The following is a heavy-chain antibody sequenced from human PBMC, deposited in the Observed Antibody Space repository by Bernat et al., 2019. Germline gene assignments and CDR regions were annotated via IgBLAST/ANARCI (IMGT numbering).Heavy chain of an antibody. CDR2: IYPGDSDT. J-gene: IGHJ4*02. CDR3: ARTYYDYIWGSSGSPDY. D-gene: IGHD3-16*01. CDR1: GYSFTSYW. V-gene: IGHV5-51*01. Sequence: EVQLVQSGAEVKKPGESLKISCKGSGYSFTSYWIGWVRQMPGKGLEWMGIIYPGDSDTRYSPSFQGQVTIPADKSFSTAYLQWSSLKASDTAMYYCARTYYDYIWGSSGSPDYWGQGTLVTVSS.